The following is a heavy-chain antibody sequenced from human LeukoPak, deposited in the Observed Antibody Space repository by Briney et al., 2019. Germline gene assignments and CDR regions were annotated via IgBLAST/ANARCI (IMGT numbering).Heavy chain of an antibody. CDR1: GYTFTNYT. Sequence: ASVKVSCKASGYTFTNYTINWVRQAPGQGLEWMGWINTDTGNPTYAQGFTGRFVFSLDTSVSTAYLQISSLKAEDTAVYYCAREKLWSPDRWGQGTLVTVSS. V-gene: IGHV7-4-1*02. CDR3: AREKLWSPDR. CDR2: INTDTGNP. D-gene: IGHD5-18*01. J-gene: IGHJ5*02.